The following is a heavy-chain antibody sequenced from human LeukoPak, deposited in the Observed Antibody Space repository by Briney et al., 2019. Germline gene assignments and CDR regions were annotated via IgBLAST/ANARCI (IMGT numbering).Heavy chain of an antibody. Sequence: GRSLRLSCAVSGFTFSSYAMHWVRQAPGKGLEWVAVISYDGSNKYYADSVKGRFTISRDNSKNTLYLQMNSLRAEDTAVYYCARDWDHYDFWSGYYTPGYYFDYWGQGTLVTVSS. CDR1: GFTFSSYA. CDR3: ARDWDHYDFWSGYYTPGYYFDY. J-gene: IGHJ4*02. V-gene: IGHV3-30-3*01. D-gene: IGHD3-3*01. CDR2: ISYDGSNK.